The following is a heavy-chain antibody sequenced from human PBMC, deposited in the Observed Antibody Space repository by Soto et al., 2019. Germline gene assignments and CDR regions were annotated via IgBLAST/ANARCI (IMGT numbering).Heavy chain of an antibody. CDR3: ARIDCTDGVCEWNWLDP. V-gene: IGHV4-4*02. CDR1: GDSISSVNW. Sequence: PSETLSLTCAVSGDSISSVNWWTWGRQSPGKGLEWIGEISPGGNTNYNPSLKSRVTISADKSNNQFSLNLRSVTAADTAVYYCARIDCTDGVCEWNWLDPWGQGILVTVSS. CDR2: ISPGGNT. D-gene: IGHD2-8*01. J-gene: IGHJ5*02.